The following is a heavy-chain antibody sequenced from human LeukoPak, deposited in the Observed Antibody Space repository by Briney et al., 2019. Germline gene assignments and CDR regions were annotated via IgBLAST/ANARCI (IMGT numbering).Heavy chain of an antibody. CDR3: ARDLRTDPYYYDSSGPLRDY. CDR2: ISSSSSYI. CDR1: GFTFSSYS. J-gene: IGHJ4*02. Sequence: GGSLRLSCAASGFTFSSYSMNWVRQASGKGLEWVSSISSSSSYIYYADSVKGRFTTSRDNAKNSLYLQMNSLRAEDTAVYYCARDLRTDPYYYDSSGPLRDYWGQGTLVTVSS. D-gene: IGHD3-22*01. V-gene: IGHV3-21*01.